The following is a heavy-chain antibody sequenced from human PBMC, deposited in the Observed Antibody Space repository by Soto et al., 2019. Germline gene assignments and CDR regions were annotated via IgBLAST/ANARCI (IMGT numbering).Heavy chain of an antibody. D-gene: IGHD3-10*01. CDR3: AKRREWFGELFDY. CDR2: ISGSGGST. CDR1: GFTFSSYA. Sequence: GGSLRLSCAASGFTFSSYAMSWVRQAPGKGLEWVSAISGSGGSTYYADSVQGRFTISRENSKNTLYLQMNSLRAEDTAVYYCAKRREWFGELFDYWGQGTLVTVSS. J-gene: IGHJ4*02. V-gene: IGHV3-23*01.